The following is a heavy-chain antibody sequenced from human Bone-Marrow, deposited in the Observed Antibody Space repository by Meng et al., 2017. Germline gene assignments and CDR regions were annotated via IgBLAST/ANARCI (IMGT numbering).Heavy chain of an antibody. V-gene: IGHV4-39*07. Sequence: QRQLQESGPGLVNPSETLSLTCNVSGGSISASSFYWGWIRQAPGKGLEWIGTLHDSGSTCYNPSLKSRVTISADTSNSQFSLKLSSVTAADTAVYYCAREWGTLATAADDYWGQGTLVTVSS. D-gene: IGHD6-13*01. CDR2: LHDSGST. CDR3: AREWGTLATAADDY. CDR1: GGSISASSFY. J-gene: IGHJ4*02.